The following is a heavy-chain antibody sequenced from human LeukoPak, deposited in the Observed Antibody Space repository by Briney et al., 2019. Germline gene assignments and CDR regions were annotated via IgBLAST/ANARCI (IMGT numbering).Heavy chain of an antibody. CDR1: GYTFTGYY. J-gene: IGHJ4*02. D-gene: IGHD6-6*01. CDR3: ARDRVSSSSNFDY. V-gene: IGHV1-2*02. CDR2: INPNSGGT. Sequence: GASVKVSCKASGYTFTGYYMHWVRQAPGQGLEWMGWINPNSGGTNYAQKFQGRVTMTRDTSISTAYMELSRLRSDDTAVYYCARDRVSSSSNFDYWGQGTLVTVSS.